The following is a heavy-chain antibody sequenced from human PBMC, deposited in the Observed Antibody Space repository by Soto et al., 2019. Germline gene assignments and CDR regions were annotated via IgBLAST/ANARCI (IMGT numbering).Heavy chain of an antibody. Sequence: RASVKVSCKASGFSFTGYYIHWLLQAPGQGLEWMGWINAHSGGTEYAQKFQGRVTLTRDTSIATAYLTLTSLTSDDTALYYCAKDLTRQLAYWLDPWGQGTQVTVSS. CDR2: INAHSGGT. CDR1: GFSFTGYY. V-gene: IGHV1-2*02. CDR3: AKDLTRQLAYWLDP. D-gene: IGHD6-6*01. J-gene: IGHJ5*02.